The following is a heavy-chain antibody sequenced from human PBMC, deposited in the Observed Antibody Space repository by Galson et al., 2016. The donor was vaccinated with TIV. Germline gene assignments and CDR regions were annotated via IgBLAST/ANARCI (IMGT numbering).Heavy chain of an antibody. CDR2: IYESGTT. J-gene: IGHJ6*02. V-gene: IGHV4-38-2*02. CDR1: GYSINSGYF. D-gene: IGHD4-17*01. CDR3: MREGSTVTMHHYFGMDV. Sequence: TLSLTCTVSGYSINSGYFWGWIRQPPGKGLQWLGSIYESGTTYSHPSLKSRLTMSVDTSKNQFSLKLSSVTAADTAVYYCMREGSTVTMHHYFGMDVWGQGTSVTVSS.